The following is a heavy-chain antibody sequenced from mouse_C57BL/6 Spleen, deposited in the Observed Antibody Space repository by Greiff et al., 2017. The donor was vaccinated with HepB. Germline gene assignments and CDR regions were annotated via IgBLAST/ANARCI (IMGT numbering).Heavy chain of an antibody. CDR1: GYTFTDYN. Sequence: EVQLQQSGPELVKPGASVKMSCKASGYTFTDYNMHWVKQRHGKSLEWIGYINPNNGGTSANQKLKGKAQLNVNTSSSPAYMELRSLTSEDSAVYYCARDYGNFAWFAYWGQGTLVTVSA. V-gene: IGHV1-22*01. D-gene: IGHD2-1*01. CDR2: INPNNGGT. CDR3: ARDYGNFAWFAY. J-gene: IGHJ3*01.